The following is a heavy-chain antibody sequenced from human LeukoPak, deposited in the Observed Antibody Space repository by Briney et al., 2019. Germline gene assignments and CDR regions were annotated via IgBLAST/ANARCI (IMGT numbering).Heavy chain of an antibody. Sequence: GGPLRLSCAASGFTFSTYAMSWVRQAPGKGLEWVGRIKSKTDGGTTDYAAPVKGRFTISRDDSKNTLYLQMNSLKTEDTAVYYCTTEVVVVPAAIYFDYWGQGTLVTVSS. CDR2: IKSKTDGGTT. CDR3: TTEVVVVPAAIYFDY. CDR1: GFTFSTYA. V-gene: IGHV3-15*01. D-gene: IGHD2-2*02. J-gene: IGHJ4*02.